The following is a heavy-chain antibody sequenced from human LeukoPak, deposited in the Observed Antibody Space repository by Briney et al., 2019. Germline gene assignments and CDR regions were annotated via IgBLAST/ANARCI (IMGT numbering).Heavy chain of an antibody. CDR2: MFYSGST. J-gene: IGHJ4*02. D-gene: IGHD4-17*01. CDR1: GGSISSSSYY. Sequence: SETLSLTCTVSGGSISSSSYYWGWIRQPPGKGLEWIGSMFYSGSTYYNPSLKSRVTISVDTSKNQFSLKLSPVTAADTAVYYCARSLYTTVTLDYWGRGTLVNVPS. V-gene: IGHV4-39*01. CDR3: ARSLYTTVTLDY.